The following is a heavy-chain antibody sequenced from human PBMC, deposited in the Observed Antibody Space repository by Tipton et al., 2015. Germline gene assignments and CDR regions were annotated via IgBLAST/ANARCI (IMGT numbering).Heavy chain of an antibody. Sequence: TLSLTCSVSGGSLSSGGFSWSWIRQPSGKGLEWIGYIYQGGSTYYNPSLKSRVTMSVDRPKNQFSLKLTSVTAADTAVYYCARSGYTYGMDVWGQGTTVTVSS. CDR1: GGSLSSGGFS. V-gene: IGHV4-30-2*01. D-gene: IGHD5-12*01. J-gene: IGHJ6*02. CDR2: IYQGGST. CDR3: ARSGYTYGMDV.